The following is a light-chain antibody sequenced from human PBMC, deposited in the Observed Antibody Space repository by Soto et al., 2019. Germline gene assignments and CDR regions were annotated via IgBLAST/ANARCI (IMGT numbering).Light chain of an antibody. CDR1: SSDVGSFNL. CDR2: AVT. V-gene: IGLV2-23*02. J-gene: IGLJ2*01. Sequence: QSGLTQPASVSGSPGQSITISCTGTSSDVGSFNLVSWYQKYPGKAPKLMIYAVTRRPSGVSDRFSASKSGNTASLTISGLQAEDEADYYCCSYAGSSTVVFGGGTKLTVL. CDR3: CSYAGSSTVV.